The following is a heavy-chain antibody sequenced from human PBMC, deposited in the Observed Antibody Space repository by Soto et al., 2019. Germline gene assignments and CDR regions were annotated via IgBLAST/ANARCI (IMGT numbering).Heavy chain of an antibody. CDR3: ASLDSGSYYWYFDL. J-gene: IGHJ2*01. CDR1: GGSISSSNW. CDR2: IYHSGST. Sequence: QVQLQESGPGLVKPSGTLSLTCAVSGGSISSSNWWSWVRQPPGKGLGWIGEIYHSGSTNYNPSLKSRVTISVDKSQNQFSLKLSSVTAADTAVYYCASLDSGSYYWYFDLWGRGTLVTVSS. D-gene: IGHD1-26*01. V-gene: IGHV4-4*02.